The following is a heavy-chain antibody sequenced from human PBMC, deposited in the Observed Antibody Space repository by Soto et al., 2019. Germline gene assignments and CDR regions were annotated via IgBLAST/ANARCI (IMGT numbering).Heavy chain of an antibody. D-gene: IGHD1-20*01. Sequence: GGSLRLSCAASGFTFSSYAMHWVRQAPGKGLEWVAVISYDGSNKYYADSVKGRFTISRDNSKNTLYLQMNSLRAEDTAVYYCARPITGTRMGEDYWGQGTLVTVSS. CDR2: ISYDGSNK. V-gene: IGHV3-30-3*01. CDR3: ARPITGTRMGEDY. J-gene: IGHJ4*02. CDR1: GFTFSSYA.